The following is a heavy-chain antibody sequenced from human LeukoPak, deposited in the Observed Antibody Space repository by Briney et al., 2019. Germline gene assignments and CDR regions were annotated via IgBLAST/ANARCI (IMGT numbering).Heavy chain of an antibody. V-gene: IGHV4-4*07. CDR2: VYNSESI. D-gene: IGHD2-2*01. J-gene: IGHJ5*02. Sequence: SETLSLTCTVSGGSINGYYWSWIRQPAGKGLEWIGRVYNSESINYNPSLKSRVTMSIHTSKNQFYLKLNSVTAADTAVYYCARDRSSSYTRDWFDPWGQGALVTVSS. CDR1: GGSINGYY. CDR3: ARDRSSSYTRDWFDP.